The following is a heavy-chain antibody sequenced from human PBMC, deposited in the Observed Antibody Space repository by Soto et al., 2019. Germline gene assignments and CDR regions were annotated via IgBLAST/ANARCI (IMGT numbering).Heavy chain of an antibody. CDR1: GGFLSESY. CDR3: VRIRYKLTSSLLCLDP. Sequence: SETLSLTCAVYGGFLSESYWTWIRQPPGKGLEWIGEINHVGGTNYNPSLKSRVTMSVDTSQNQFSLRLISVTAADTAMYFCVRIRYKLTSSLLCLDPWGQGTPVTGS. J-gene: IGHJ5*02. V-gene: IGHV4-34*01. D-gene: IGHD2-15*01. CDR2: INHVGGT.